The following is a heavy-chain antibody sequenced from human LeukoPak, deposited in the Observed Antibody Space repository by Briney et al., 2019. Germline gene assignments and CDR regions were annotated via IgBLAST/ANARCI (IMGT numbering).Heavy chain of an antibody. CDR3: ARDLRDIVLMVYASHWFDP. CDR2: IISSGSNK. D-gene: IGHD2-8*01. Sequence: GGSLRLSCAPSGFTSSDNYMSWIRQAPGRGLGWVSYIISSGSNKYYEDSVKGRFTIPRDNAKNSLYLQMNSLRAEDTAVYYCARDLRDIVLMVYASHWFDPWGQGTLVTVSS. CDR1: GFTSSDNY. J-gene: IGHJ5*02. V-gene: IGHV3-11*01.